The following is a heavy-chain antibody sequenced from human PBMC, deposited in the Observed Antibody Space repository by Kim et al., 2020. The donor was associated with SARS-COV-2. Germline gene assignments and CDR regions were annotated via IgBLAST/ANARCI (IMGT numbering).Heavy chain of an antibody. Sequence: VRQAPGKGLEWVSVLYSGGNTVYADSVMGRFHVSRDYSTNTMYLQMKSLRAEDTAIYYCARSSLNLYDSSGYLAPSPPETGPLDHWGQGTLAT. CDR2: LYSGGNT. CDR3: ARSSLNLYDSSGYLAPSPPETGPLDH. V-gene: IGHV3-53*01. D-gene: IGHD3-22*01. J-gene: IGHJ4*02.